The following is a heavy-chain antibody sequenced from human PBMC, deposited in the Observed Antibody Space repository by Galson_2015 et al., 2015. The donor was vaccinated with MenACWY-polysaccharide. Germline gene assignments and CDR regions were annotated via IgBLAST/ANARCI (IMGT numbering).Heavy chain of an antibody. D-gene: IGHD7-27*01. J-gene: IGHJ6*02. V-gene: IGHV2-70*01. Sequence: PALVKPTQPLTLPFTFSGFSLRTSGMCVSWIRQPPGKALEWLAIIDWDDDKYYSTSLKTRLTISKDTSKNQVVLTMTNMDPVDTATYYCARISAGDLGGMDVWGQGTTVTVSS. CDR3: ARISAGDLGGMDV. CDR2: IDWDDDK. CDR1: GFSLRTSGMC.